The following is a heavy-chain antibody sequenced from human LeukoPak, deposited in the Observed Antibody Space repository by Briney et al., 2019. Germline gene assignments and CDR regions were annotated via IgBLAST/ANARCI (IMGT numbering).Heavy chain of an antibody. CDR2: FHNSGTS. D-gene: IGHD3-16*01. CDR3: TRGAGWLIDY. Sequence: PSETLSLTCTVSDDSISDYYRGWIRQPPGKGLEWIGYFHNSGTSTYNPSLKSRVTISADTSKNQFSLRLNSLTTADTAVYYCTRGAGWLIDYWGQGILVTVSS. CDR1: DDSISDYY. V-gene: IGHV4-59*01. J-gene: IGHJ4*02.